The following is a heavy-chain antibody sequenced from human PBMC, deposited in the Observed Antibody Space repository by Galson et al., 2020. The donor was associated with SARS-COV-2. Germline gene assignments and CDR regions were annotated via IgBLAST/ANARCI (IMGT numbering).Heavy chain of an antibody. J-gene: IGHJ3*02. CDR3: ARYHYYDSSGYYYNAFDI. CDR2: IYYSGST. Sequence: SETLSLTCTVSGGSISSSSYYWGWIRQPPGKGLEWIGSIYYSGSTYYNPSLKSRVTISVDTSKNQFSLKLSSVTAAYTAVYYCARYHYYDSSGYYYNAFDIWGQGTMVTVSS. CDR1: GGSISSSSYY. V-gene: IGHV4-39*01. D-gene: IGHD3-22*01.